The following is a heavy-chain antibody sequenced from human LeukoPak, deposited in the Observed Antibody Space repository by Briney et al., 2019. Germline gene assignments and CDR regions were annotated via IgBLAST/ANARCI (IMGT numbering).Heavy chain of an antibody. CDR2: IKQDGSEK. CDR1: GFTFSSYW. V-gene: IGHV3-7*01. Sequence: GGSLRLSCAASGFTFSSYWMSWVRQAPGKGLEWVANIKQDGSEKYCVDSVKGRFTISRDNAKNSLYPQMNSLRAEDTAVYYCARDQVGDLYFDYWGQGTLVTVSS. D-gene: IGHD4-17*01. J-gene: IGHJ4*02. CDR3: ARDQVGDLYFDY.